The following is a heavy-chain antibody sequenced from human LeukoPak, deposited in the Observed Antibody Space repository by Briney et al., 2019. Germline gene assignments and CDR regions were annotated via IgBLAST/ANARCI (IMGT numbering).Heavy chain of an antibody. CDR2: IYYSGST. CDR1: GVSISSSSYY. Sequence: SETLSLTCTVSGVSISSSSYYWGWIRQPPGKGLEWIGSIYYSGSTYYNPSLKSRVTISVDTSKNQFSLKLSSVTAADTAVYYCARRRSSSGWYELPYNWFDPWGQGTLVTVSS. V-gene: IGHV4-39*01. D-gene: IGHD6-19*01. J-gene: IGHJ5*02. CDR3: ARRRSSSGWYELPYNWFDP.